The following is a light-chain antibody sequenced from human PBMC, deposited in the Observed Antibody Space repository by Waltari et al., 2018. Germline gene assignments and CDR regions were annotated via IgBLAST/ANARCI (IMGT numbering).Light chain of an antibody. CDR3: QHYVSLPAT. J-gene: IGKJ1*01. Sequence: EIVLTQSPGTLSLSPGDRAILSCRARQSVSKYLAWYQQKPGQAPRLLIYGASSRATGIPDRFSGSGSGTDFSLTISRLEPEDFAVYYCQHYVSLPATFGQRTKVEIE. CDR1: QSVSKY. CDR2: GAS. V-gene: IGKV3-20*01.